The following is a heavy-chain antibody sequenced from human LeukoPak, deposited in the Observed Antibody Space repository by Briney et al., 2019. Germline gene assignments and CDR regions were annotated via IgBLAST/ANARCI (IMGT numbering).Heavy chain of an antibody. Sequence: ASVKVSCKASGYTFTSYDINWVRQATGQGLEWMGWMNPDSGNTGYAQKFQGRVTMTRNTSISTAYMELSSLRSEDTAVYYCARQRGLYYYDSSGIGYWGQGTLVTVSS. D-gene: IGHD3-22*01. CDR3: ARQRGLYYYDSSGIGY. CDR2: MNPDSGNT. V-gene: IGHV1-8*01. J-gene: IGHJ4*02. CDR1: GYTFTSYD.